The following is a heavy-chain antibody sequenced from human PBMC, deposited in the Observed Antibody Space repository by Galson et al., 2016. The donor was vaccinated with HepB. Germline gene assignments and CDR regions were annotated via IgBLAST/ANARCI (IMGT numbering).Heavy chain of an antibody. J-gene: IGHJ4*02. CDR3: ARDRVTVIRGVTALDY. D-gene: IGHD3-10*01. V-gene: IGHV4-4*01. CDR2: IFHGGSI. CDR1: GASISSITW. Sequence: TLSLTCAVSGASISSITWWSWVRQSPGKGLEWIGEIFHGGSIFYNPSLNSRVTISLDTSKNQVSLKLNSVTAADTALYFCARDRVTVIRGVTALDYWGQGILVTVSS.